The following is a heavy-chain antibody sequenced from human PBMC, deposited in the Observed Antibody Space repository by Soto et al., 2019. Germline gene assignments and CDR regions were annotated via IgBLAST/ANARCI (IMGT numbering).Heavy chain of an antibody. CDR2: INAGNGNT. CDR3: ARDRTGYSSDWFDP. D-gene: IGHD2-21*01. CDR1: GYTFTSYA. J-gene: IGHJ5*02. Sequence: ASVKVYCKASGYTFTSYAMHWVRQATGQRLERMGWINAGNGNTKYSQKFQGRVTITRDTSASTAYMELSSLRSEDTAVYYCARDRTGYSSDWFDPWGQGTLVTVSS. V-gene: IGHV1-3*01.